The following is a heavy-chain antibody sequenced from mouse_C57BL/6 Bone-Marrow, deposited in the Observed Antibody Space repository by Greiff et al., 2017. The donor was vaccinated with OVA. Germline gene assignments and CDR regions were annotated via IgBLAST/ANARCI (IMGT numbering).Heavy chain of an antibody. J-gene: IGHJ3*01. Sequence: VKLMESDAELVKPGASVKISCKVSGYTFTDHTIHWMKQRPEQGLEWIGYIYPRDGSTKYNEQFKGKATLTADKSSSTAYMQLNSLTSEDSAVYFCASERYYYGSSYEAYWGQGTLVTVSA. V-gene: IGHV1-78*01. CDR1: GYTFTDHT. CDR2: IYPRDGST. D-gene: IGHD1-1*01. CDR3: ASERYYYGSSYEAY.